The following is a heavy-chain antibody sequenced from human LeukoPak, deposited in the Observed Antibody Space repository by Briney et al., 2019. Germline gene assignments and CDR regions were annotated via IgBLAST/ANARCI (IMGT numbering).Heavy chain of an antibody. J-gene: IGHJ4*02. Sequence: GALRLSCAASGFTFSSYALSWVRQAPGKGLEWVSAISGSGGSTYYADSVKGRFTISRDNSKNTLYLQMNSLRAEDTAVYYCAAGAMTGIAAAGRVYWGQGTLVTVSS. CDR2: ISGSGGST. CDR3: AAGAMTGIAAAGRVY. CDR1: GFTFSSYA. D-gene: IGHD6-13*01. V-gene: IGHV3-23*01.